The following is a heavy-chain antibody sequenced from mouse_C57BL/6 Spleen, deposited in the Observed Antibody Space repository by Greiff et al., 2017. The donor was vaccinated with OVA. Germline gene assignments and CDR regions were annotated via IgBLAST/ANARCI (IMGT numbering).Heavy chain of an antibody. D-gene: IGHD2-1*01. CDR3: ARSAGNFYFDY. V-gene: IGHV1-22*01. CDR1: GYTFTDYN. Sequence: EVKLMESGPELVKPGASVKMSCKASGYTFTDYNMHWVKQSHGKSLEWIGYINPNNGGTSYNQKFKGKATLTVNKSSSTAYMELRSLTSEDSAVYYCARSAGNFYFDYWGQGTTLTVSS. CDR2: INPNNGGT. J-gene: IGHJ2*01.